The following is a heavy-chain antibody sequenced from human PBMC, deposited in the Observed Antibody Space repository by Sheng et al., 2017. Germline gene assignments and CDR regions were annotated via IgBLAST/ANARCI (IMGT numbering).Heavy chain of an antibody. CDR3: ARAVRLSSDAVIRRDGEYFYDYIDV. Sequence: QVQLVQSGAEVKKPGASVNISCKASGYTFHTYGISWVRQAPGQGLEWMGWISGYNGNTRYAQKFQGRVAMTTDTSTNTAYMELRSLGSGDTALYYCARAVRLSSDAVIRRDGEYFYDYIDVWGKGTTVTVSS. J-gene: IGHJ6*03. D-gene: IGHD6-6*01. V-gene: IGHV1-18*01. CDR1: GYTFHTYG. CDR2: ISGYNGNT.